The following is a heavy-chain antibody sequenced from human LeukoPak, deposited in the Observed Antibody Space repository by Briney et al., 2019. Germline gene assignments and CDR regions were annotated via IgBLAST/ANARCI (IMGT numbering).Heavy chain of an antibody. Sequence: LSGGSLRLSCAASGFTVSAYAMAWVRQAPGKGLEWVSTIYDDNTYYAGSVKGRFAISTDNSKNTLYLQMNSLRVEDTAVYFCAARKVRGVWFYLDYWGQGTLVTVSS. V-gene: IGHV3-23*01. J-gene: IGHJ4*02. CDR3: AARKVRGVWFYLDY. CDR2: IYDDNT. CDR1: GFTVSAYA. D-gene: IGHD3-10*01.